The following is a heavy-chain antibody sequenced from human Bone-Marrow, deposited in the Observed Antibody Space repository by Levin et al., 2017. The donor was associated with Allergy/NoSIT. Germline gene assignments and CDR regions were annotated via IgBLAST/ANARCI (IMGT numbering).Heavy chain of an antibody. CDR3: ARDTGQQLVQAYFDY. CDR1: GFTFSSYS. CDR2: ISSSSSYI. D-gene: IGHD6-13*01. Sequence: GESLKISCAASGFTFSSYSMNWVRQAPGKGLEWVSSISSSSSYIYYADSVKGRFTISRDNAKNSLYLQMNSLRAEDTAVYYCARDTGQQLVQAYFDYWGQGTLVTVSS. V-gene: IGHV3-21*01. J-gene: IGHJ4*02.